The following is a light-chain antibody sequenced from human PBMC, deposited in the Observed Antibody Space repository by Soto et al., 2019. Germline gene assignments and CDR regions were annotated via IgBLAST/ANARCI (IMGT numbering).Light chain of an antibody. J-gene: IGLJ1*01. CDR3: QSYDNSLSGLV. V-gene: IGLV1-40*01. Sequence: QSVLTQPPSLSGAPGQRVTISCTGSRSNIGAGYDVHWYQQLPGAPPKLVIYGNSHRPSGVPDRISGSKSGTSASLAIAGLQAEDEADYYSQSYDNSLSGLVFGTGTKLTVL. CDR1: RSNIGAGYD. CDR2: GNS.